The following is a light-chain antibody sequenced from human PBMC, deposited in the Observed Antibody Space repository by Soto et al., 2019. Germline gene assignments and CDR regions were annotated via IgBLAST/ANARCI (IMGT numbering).Light chain of an antibody. J-gene: IGLJ1*01. CDR1: SSDVGSYNL. CDR2: EGS. V-gene: IGLV2-23*01. Sequence: QSALTQPASVSGSPGQSITISCPGTSSDVGSYNLVSWYQQHPGKAPKLMIYEGSKRPSGVSNRFSGSKSGNTASLTISGLQAEDEADYYCCSYAGSSTHVFGTGTKATVL. CDR3: CSYAGSSTHV.